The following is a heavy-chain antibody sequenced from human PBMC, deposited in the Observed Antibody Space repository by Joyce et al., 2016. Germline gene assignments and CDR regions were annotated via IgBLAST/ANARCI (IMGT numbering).Heavy chain of an antibody. V-gene: IGHV3-21*01. Sequence: EVHLVESGGGLVKPGGSLRLSCAASGFTFSNYNMNWVSQAPGKGLEWVSSINSGTTYKYYADSVQGRFTISRDNAKNALYLQMNSLRAEDTAVYYCARDLGYFDYWGQGTLVTVSS. CDR1: GFTFSNYN. J-gene: IGHJ4*02. CDR3: ARDLGYFDY. CDR2: INSGTTYK.